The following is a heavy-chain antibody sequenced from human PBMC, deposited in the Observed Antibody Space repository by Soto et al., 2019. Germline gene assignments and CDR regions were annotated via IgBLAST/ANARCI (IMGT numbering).Heavy chain of an antibody. CDR2: ISSSSSYI. Sequence: GGSLRLSCAASGFTFSSYSMNWVRQAPGKGLEWVSSISSSSSYIYYADSVKGRFTISRDNAKNSLYLQMNSLRAEDTAVYYCARANYMDYYYYYMDVWGKGTTVTVSS. D-gene: IGHD1-7*01. V-gene: IGHV3-21*01. J-gene: IGHJ6*03. CDR1: GFTFSSYS. CDR3: ARANYMDYYYYYMDV.